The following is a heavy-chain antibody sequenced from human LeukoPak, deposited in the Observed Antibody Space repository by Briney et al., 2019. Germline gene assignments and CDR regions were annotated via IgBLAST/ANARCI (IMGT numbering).Heavy chain of an antibody. CDR2: TYYRSKWYN. V-gene: IGHV6-1*01. CDR1: GDSVSSNSAA. D-gene: IGHD2-2*01. J-gene: IGHJ3*02. Sequence: SQTLSLTYAISGDSVSSNSAAWNWIRQSPSRGLEWLGRTYYRSKWYNDYAVSVKSRININPDTSKNQFSLQLNSVTPEDTAVYYCAREFWVVVPAKDAFDIWGQGTMATVSS. CDR3: AREFWVVVPAKDAFDI.